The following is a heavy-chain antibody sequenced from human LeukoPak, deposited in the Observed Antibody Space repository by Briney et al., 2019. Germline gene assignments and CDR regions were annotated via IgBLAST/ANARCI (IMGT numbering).Heavy chain of an antibody. CDR2: ISYDGSNK. CDR1: GFTFSSYA. CDR3: ARGPDCGGSYGAYAFDI. J-gene: IGHJ3*02. Sequence: GGSLRLSCAASGFTFSSYAMHWVRQAPGKGLEWVAVISYDGSNKYYADSVKGRFTISRDNSKNTLYLQMNSLRAEDTAVYYCARGPDCGGSYGAYAFDIWGQGTMVTVSS. V-gene: IGHV3-30-3*01. D-gene: IGHD2-21*01.